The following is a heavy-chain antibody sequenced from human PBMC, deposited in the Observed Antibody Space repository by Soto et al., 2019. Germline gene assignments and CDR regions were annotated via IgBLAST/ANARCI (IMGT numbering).Heavy chain of an antibody. J-gene: IGHJ4*02. Sequence: ASVKVSCKASGYTFTSYYRHWLRQAPGQGLEWMGIINPSGGSTTYAQKFQGRVNMTRDTSTSTVYMELSSLRSEDTAVYYCARGLDGYLHYFDYWGQGTLVTVSS. CDR3: ARGLDGYLHYFDY. D-gene: IGHD5-18*01. V-gene: IGHV1-46*01. CDR2: INPSGGST. CDR1: GYTFTSYY.